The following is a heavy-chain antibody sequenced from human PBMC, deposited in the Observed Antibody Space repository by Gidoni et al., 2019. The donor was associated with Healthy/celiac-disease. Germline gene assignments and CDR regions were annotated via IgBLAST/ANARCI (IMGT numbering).Heavy chain of an antibody. CDR1: GYTFTGYY. V-gene: IGHV1-2*07. D-gene: IGHD3-16*01. J-gene: IGHJ3*02. CDR2: INPNSGGT. CDR3: ARVRGYDYVWGSYGPDAFDI. Sequence: QVQLVQSGAEVKKPGASVKVSCKASGYTFTGYYMHWVRQAPGQGLEWMGWINPNSGGTNYAHKFQGRVTMTRDTSISTAYMELSRLRSDDTAVYYCARVRGYDYVWGSYGPDAFDIWGQGTMVTVSS.